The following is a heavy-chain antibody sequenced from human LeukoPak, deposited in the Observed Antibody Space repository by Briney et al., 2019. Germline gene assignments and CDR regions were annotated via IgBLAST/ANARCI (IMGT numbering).Heavy chain of an antibody. CDR2: IYYSGST. CDR3: ARQMRIAAAGISWFDP. CDR1: GGSISSYY. D-gene: IGHD6-13*01. V-gene: IGHV4-59*08. Sequence: SETLSLTCTVSGGSISSYYWSWIRQPPGKGLEWIGYIYYSGSTNYNPSLKSRVTISVDTSKNQFSLKLSSVTAADTAVYYCARQMRIAAAGISWFDPWGQGTLVTVS. J-gene: IGHJ5*02.